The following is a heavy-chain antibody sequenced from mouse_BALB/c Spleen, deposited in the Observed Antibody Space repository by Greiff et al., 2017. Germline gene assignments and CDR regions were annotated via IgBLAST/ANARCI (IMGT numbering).Heavy chain of an antibody. CDR2: IYPGNVNT. CDR3: AYYRYEAMDY. Sequence: VQLQQSGPELVKPGASVRISCKASGYTFTSYYIHWVKQRPGQGLEWIGWIYPGNVNTKYNEKFKGKATLTADKSSSTAYMQLSSLTSEDSAVYFCAYYRYEAMDYWGQGTSVTVSS. D-gene: IGHD2-14*01. CDR1: GYTFTSYY. J-gene: IGHJ4*01. V-gene: IGHV1S56*01.